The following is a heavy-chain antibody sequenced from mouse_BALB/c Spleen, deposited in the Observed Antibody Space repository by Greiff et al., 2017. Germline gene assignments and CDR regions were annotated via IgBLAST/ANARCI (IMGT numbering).Heavy chain of an antibody. Sequence: EVKLMESGAELVRPGALVKLSCKASGFNIKDYYMHWVKQRPEQGLEWIGWIDPENGNTIYDPKFQGKASITADTSSNTAYLQLSSLTSEDTAVYYCARSRVTTATAWFAYWGQGTLVTVSA. V-gene: IGHV14-1*02. D-gene: IGHD1-2*01. CDR1: GFNIKDYY. J-gene: IGHJ3*01. CDR3: ARSRVTTATAWFAY. CDR2: IDPENGNT.